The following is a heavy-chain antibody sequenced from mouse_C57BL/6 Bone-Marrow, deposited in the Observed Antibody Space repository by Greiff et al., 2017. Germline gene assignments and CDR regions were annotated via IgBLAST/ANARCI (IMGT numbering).Heavy chain of an antibody. Sequence: QVQLQQPGAELVMPGASVKLSCKASGYTFTSYCMHWVKQRPGQGLEWIGEINPSDSYTIYNQKFKGKSTLTVDKSSSTAYLQLSSLTSEDSAVYYCARGDYFDYWGQGTTLTVSS. J-gene: IGHJ2*01. V-gene: IGHV1-69*01. CDR1: GYTFTSYC. CDR3: ARGDYFDY. CDR2: INPSDSYT.